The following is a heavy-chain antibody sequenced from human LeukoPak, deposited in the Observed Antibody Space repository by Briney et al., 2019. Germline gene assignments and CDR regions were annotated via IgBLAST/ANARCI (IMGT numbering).Heavy chain of an antibody. J-gene: IGHJ1*01. D-gene: IGHD3-9*01. Sequence: PGGSLRLSCAASGFTFSSYSMNWVRQAPGKGLEWVSSISSSSSYIYYADSVKGRFTISRDNAKNSLYLQMNSLRAEDTAVYYCARPGDDILTGYYTSEYFQHWGQGTLVTVSS. CDR2: ISSSSSYI. V-gene: IGHV3-21*01. CDR1: GFTFSSYS. CDR3: ARPGDDILTGYYTSEYFQH.